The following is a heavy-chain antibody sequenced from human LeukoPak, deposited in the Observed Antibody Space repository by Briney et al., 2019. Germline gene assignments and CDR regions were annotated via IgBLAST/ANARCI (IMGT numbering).Heavy chain of an antibody. D-gene: IGHD5-12*01. CDR1: GFTFSSYA. J-gene: IGHJ4*02. V-gene: IGHV3-74*01. CDR3: AVKGGYNDWDAPFDY. Sequence: GGSLRLSCAASGFTFSSYAMSWVRQAPGKGLEWVSRINGDGSSTNYADSVKGRFTISRDNAKKALYLQMNSLGVADTAVYYCAVKGGYNDWDAPFDYWGRGTPVTVSS. CDR2: INGDGSST.